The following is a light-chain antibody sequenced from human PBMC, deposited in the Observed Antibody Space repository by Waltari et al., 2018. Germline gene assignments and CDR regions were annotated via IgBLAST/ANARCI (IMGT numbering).Light chain of an antibody. CDR2: QVS. V-gene: IGKV2-30*02. Sequence: DVLMLQYPLSLCIAPGQPAAISCRSTQSLLHTKGNTYLSWYQQKPGHPPRLRIFQVSTRFSGAPDRFSGSGAGTNFTLKISGVEAEDVGFYYCGQGTHLPPTFGHGTQVEI. J-gene: IGKJ1*01. CDR3: GQGTHLPPT. CDR1: QSLLHTKGNTY.